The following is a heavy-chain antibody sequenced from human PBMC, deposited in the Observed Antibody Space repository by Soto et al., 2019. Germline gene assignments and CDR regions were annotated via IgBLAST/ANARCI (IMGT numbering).Heavy chain of an antibody. CDR2: IHHSGST. CDR3: ARDTNQWESLGHGMDV. J-gene: IGHJ6*02. Sequence: SESLAHSGPVAADDISRSYRRSWVRQFPGKGLEWIGEIHHSGSTNYNRSLKSRVIMSVDKAKIEVSLELTSVTGADTADYYCARDTNQWESLGHGMDVWGQGTTVTVSS. V-gene: IGHV4-4*02. CDR1: ADDISRSYR. D-gene: IGHD1-26*01.